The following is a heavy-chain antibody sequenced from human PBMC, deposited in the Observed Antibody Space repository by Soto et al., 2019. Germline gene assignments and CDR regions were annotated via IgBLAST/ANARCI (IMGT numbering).Heavy chain of an antibody. CDR3: AKDPSPQPNTVVTPGWFDP. V-gene: IGHV4-31*03. D-gene: IGHD2-21*02. CDR1: GGSIKTGGYY. CDR2: IYYTGDT. J-gene: IGHJ5*02. Sequence: SETLSLTCTVTGGSIKTGGYYWSWIRQHPGKGLEWIGYIYYTGDTYYNPSLKSRLTISVDMSKSQFSLELRSVTAADTAVYYCAKDPSPQPNTVVTPGWFDPWGQGILVTVSS.